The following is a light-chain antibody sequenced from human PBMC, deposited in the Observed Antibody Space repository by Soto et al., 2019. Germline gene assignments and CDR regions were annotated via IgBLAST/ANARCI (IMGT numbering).Light chain of an antibody. Sequence: QPVLTQPPSSSASPGESASLTCTLPSDINVGSYNIYWYQQKPGSPPRYLLYYYSDSDKGQGSGVPSRFSGSKDASANTGILLISGLQSEDDADYDCMIWPSNAYVFGTGTKVTVL. V-gene: IGLV5-37*01. CDR3: MIWPSNAYV. J-gene: IGLJ1*01. CDR1: SDINVGSYN. CDR2: YYSDSDK.